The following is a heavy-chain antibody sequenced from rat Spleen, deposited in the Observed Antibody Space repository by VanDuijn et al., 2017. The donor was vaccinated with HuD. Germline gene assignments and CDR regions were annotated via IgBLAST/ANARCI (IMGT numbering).Heavy chain of an antibody. J-gene: IGHJ2*01. CDR2: ISYDGTAT. V-gene: IGHV5-25*01. CDR3: TRGTYYRH. D-gene: IGHD1-12*01. CDR1: GLSFSNYD. Sequence: EVQLVESGGGLVQPGRSMKLSCAASGLSFSNYDMAWVRQAPTKGLEWVASISYDGTATYYRDSVKGRFTISRDNAKSTLYLQMESMKSEDTATYYCTRGTYYRHWGQGVMVTVSS.